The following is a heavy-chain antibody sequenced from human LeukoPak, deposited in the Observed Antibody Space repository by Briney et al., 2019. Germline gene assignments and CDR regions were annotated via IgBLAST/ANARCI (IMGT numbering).Heavy chain of an antibody. Sequence: PSETLSLTCTVSGGSISSSSYYWGWIRQPPGTGLEWIGSIYYSGSTYYNPSLKSRVTISVDTSKNQFSLKLSSVTAADTAVYYCASVVYLGAGPHRFDYWGQGTLVTVSS. J-gene: IGHJ4*02. V-gene: IGHV4-39*07. CDR2: IYYSGST. D-gene: IGHD2-8*01. CDR1: GGSISSSSYY. CDR3: ASVVYLGAGPHRFDY.